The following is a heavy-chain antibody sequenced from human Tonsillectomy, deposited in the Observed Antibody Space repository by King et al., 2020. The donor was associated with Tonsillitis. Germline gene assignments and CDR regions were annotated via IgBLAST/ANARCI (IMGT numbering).Heavy chain of an antibody. CDR2: ISNDASNK. Sequence: VQLVESGGGVVQPGRSLRLSCAASGFTFSTYGMHWVRQAPGKGLEWVAVISNDASNKYSAGSVKGRFTISRDNSNNTLYLQMNSLRAEDTAVYYCAKDPLDLPGPLGYYYYGMDVWGQGTTVTVSS. V-gene: IGHV3-30*18. D-gene: IGHD3-22*01. CDR3: AKDPLDLPGPLGYYYYGMDV. CDR1: GFTFSTYG. J-gene: IGHJ6*02.